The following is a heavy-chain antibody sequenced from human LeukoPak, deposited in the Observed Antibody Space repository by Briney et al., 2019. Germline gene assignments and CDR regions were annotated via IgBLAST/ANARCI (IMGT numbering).Heavy chain of an antibody. CDR2: IYYSGST. CDR3: ARDRGDNPRGYWYFDL. CDR1: GGSISSGGYY. V-gene: IGHV4-31*03. D-gene: IGHD4-17*01. Sequence: SQTLSLTCTVSGGSISSGGYYWSRIRQHPGKGLEWIGYIYYSGSTYYNPSLKSRVTISVDTSKNQFSLKLSSVTAADTAVYYCARDRGDNPRGYWYFDLWGRGTLVTVSS. J-gene: IGHJ2*01.